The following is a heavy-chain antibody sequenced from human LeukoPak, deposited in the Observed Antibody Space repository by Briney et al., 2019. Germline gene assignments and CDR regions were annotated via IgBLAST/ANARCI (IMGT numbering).Heavy chain of an antibody. D-gene: IGHD4-17*01. CDR3: ARGVQGYGPTLYYFDY. CDR2: INPNSGAT. J-gene: IGHJ4*02. Sequence: GASVKVSCKASGYTFTGYYMHWLRQAPGQGLEWMGWINPNSGATNYAQEFQGRVTMTRDTSISTAYMEMTRLRSDDTAVYYCARGVQGYGPTLYYFDYWGQGTLVTVSS. V-gene: IGHV1-2*02. CDR1: GYTFTGYY.